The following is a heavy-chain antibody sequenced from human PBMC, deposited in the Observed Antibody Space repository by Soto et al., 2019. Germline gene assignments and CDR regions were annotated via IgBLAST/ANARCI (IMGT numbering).Heavy chain of an antibody. CDR2: IYATGTT. CDR1: GASISGFY. Sequence: SETLSLTCTVSGASISGFYWSWIRKSAGKGLEWIGRIYATGTTDYNPSLKSRVMMSVDTSKKQFSLKLKSVTAADTAVYYCVRDGTKTLRDWFDPWGQGISVTVSS. D-gene: IGHD1-1*01. CDR3: VRDGTKTLRDWFDP. V-gene: IGHV4-4*07. J-gene: IGHJ5*02.